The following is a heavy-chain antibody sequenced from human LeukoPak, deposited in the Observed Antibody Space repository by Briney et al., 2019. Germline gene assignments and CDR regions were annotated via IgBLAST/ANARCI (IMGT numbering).Heavy chain of an antibody. CDR2: ISYDGSNK. V-gene: IGHV3-30*18. J-gene: IGHJ4*02. Sequence: GGSLRLSCAASGFAFSGYGMHWVRQAPGKGLEWVALISYDGSNKYYADSVKGRFTISRDNSKNTLYLQMNSLRAEDTAVYYCAKDGDPVHYWGQGTLVTVSS. CDR3: AKDGDPVHY. CDR1: GFAFSGYG. D-gene: IGHD3-3*01.